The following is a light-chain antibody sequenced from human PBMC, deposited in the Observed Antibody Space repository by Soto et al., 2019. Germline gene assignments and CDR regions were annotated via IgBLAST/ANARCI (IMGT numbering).Light chain of an antibody. CDR1: QSISSY. J-gene: IGKJ3*01. Sequence: DIQMTQSPSSLSASVGDRVTITCRASQSISSYLNWYQQKPGKAPNLLIYAASSLQSGVPSRCSGSGSGTDFTLTISSLQPEDFATYYCQQGFTFGPGTKVDIK. CDR2: AAS. V-gene: IGKV1-39*01. CDR3: QQGFT.